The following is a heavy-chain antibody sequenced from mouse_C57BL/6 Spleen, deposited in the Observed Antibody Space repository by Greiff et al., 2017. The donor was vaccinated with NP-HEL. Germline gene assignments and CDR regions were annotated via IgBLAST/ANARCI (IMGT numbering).Heavy chain of an antibody. CDR1: GYTFTDYE. J-gene: IGHJ2*01. CDR3: TRDGNLPLFDY. Sequence: QVHVKQSGAELVRPGASVTLSCKASGYTFTDYEMHWVKQTPVHGLEWIGAIDPETGGTAYNQKFKGKAILTADKSSSTAYMELRSLTSEDSAVYYCTRDGNLPLFDYWGQGTTLTVSS. D-gene: IGHD2-1*01. CDR2: IDPETGGT. V-gene: IGHV1-15*01.